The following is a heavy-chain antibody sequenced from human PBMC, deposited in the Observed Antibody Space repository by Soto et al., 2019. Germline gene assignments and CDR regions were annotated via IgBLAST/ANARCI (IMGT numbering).Heavy chain of an antibody. CDR3: ARVSSSGWYDY. V-gene: IGHV3-33*01. Sequence: QVQLVESGGGVVQPGRSLRLSCAASGFTFSSYGMHWVRQAPGKGLEWVAVIWYDGSNKYYADSVKGRFTISRDNSKNSLYLQMNSLRAEDTAVYYCARVSSSGWYDYWGQGTLVTVSS. CDR2: IWYDGSNK. D-gene: IGHD6-19*01. J-gene: IGHJ4*02. CDR1: GFTFSSYG.